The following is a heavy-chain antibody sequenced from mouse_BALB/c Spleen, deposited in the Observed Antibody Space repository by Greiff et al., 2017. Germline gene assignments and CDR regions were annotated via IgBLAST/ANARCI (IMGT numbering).Heavy chain of an antibody. Sequence: VQLQESGAELMKPGASVKISCKATGYTFSSYWIEWVKQRPGHGLEWIGEILPGSGSTNYNEKFKGKATFTADTSSNTAYMQLSSLTSEDSAVYYCARWDWNYAMDYWGQGTSVTVSS. CDR3: ARWDWNYAMDY. CDR2: ILPGSGST. J-gene: IGHJ4*01. V-gene: IGHV1-9*01. CDR1: GYTFSSYW. D-gene: IGHD4-1*01.